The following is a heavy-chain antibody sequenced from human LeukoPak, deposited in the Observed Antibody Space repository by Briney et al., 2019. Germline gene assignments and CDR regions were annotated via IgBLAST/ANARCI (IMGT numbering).Heavy chain of an antibody. CDR3: ARDPARTSAFDY. D-gene: IGHD6-6*01. CDR2: ISSSGSTV. Sequence: NPGGSLRLSCAASGFTFSDYYMSWIRQAPGKGLEWVSYISSSGSTVYYADSVKGRFTISRDNAKNSLYLQMNSLRAEDTAVYYCARDPARTSAFDYWGQGTLVTVSS. CDR1: GFTFSDYY. J-gene: IGHJ4*02. V-gene: IGHV3-11*04.